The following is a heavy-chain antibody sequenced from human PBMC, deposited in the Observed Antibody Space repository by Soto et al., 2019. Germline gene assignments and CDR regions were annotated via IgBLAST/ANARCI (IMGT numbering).Heavy chain of an antibody. CDR3: ARDVERETVIWSGSHHHY. V-gene: IGHV3-33*05. J-gene: IGHJ4*02. D-gene: IGHD3-3*01. CDR2: ISYDGTNI. Sequence: GGSLRLSCAASGFMFRTYGMHWVRQAPGKGLEWVAVISYDGTNIYYADSVKGRFTISRDNSKNTLYLQMDSLRAEDTAVYYCARDVERETVIWSGSHHHYWGQGTRVTVSS. CDR1: GFMFRTYG.